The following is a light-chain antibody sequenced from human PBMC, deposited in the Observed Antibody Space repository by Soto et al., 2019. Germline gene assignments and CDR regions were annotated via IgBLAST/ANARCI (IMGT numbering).Light chain of an antibody. CDR1: SSDVGDYNY. CDR2: EVS. J-gene: IGLJ1*01. CDR3: TSYTSSSTLDV. V-gene: IGLV2-14*01. Sequence: QSVLTQPRSVSGSPGQSVTVSCIGTSSDVGDYNYVSWYQQHPGKAPKLIIYEVSNRPTGVSNRFSGSKSGHTASLTISGLQSEDEADYFCTSYTSSSTLDVFGTGTKVTVL.